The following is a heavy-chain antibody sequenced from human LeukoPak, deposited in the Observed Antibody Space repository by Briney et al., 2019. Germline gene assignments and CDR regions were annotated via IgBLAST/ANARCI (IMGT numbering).Heavy chain of an antibody. CDR2: ISYDGSNK. Sequence: AGGSLRLSCAASGFTFSSYAMHWVRQAPGKGLEWVAVISYDGSNKYYADSVKGRFTISRDNSKNTLYLQMNSLRAEDTAVYYCAKHGIGYDYWGQGTLVTVSS. J-gene: IGHJ4*02. CDR1: GFTFSSYA. D-gene: IGHD5-12*01. CDR3: AKHGIGYDY. V-gene: IGHV3-30-3*02.